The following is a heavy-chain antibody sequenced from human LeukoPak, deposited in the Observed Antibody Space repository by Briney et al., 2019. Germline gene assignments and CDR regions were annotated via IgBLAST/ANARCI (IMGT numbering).Heavy chain of an antibody. J-gene: IGHJ4*02. CDR1: GFTFSSYA. V-gene: IGHV3-30-3*01. Sequence: GGSLRLSCAASGFTFSSYAMHWVRQAPGKGLEWVAVISYDGSNKYYADSVKGRFTISRDNSKNTLYLQMNSLRAEDTAVYYCASGGEFGAPDYWGQGTLVTVSS. CDR2: ISYDGSNK. CDR3: ASGGEFGAPDY. D-gene: IGHD3-10*01.